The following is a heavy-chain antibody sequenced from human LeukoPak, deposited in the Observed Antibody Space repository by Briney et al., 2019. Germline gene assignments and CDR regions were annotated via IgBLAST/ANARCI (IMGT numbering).Heavy chain of an antibody. J-gene: IGHJ3*02. CDR2: IYHSGSV. D-gene: IGHD1-26*01. Sequence: SETLSLTCTVSGNSISSDYYWGWIRQPPGKGLEWIGSIYHSGSVYYNPSLKSRVTISVDTSKNHFSLIMSFVTAADTAVYYCARDLRVGASLDDAFDIWGQGTMVTVSS. CDR1: GNSISSDYY. V-gene: IGHV4-38-2*02. CDR3: ARDLRVGASLDDAFDI.